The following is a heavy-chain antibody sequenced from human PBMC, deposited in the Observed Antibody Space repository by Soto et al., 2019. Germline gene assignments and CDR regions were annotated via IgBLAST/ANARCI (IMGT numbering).Heavy chain of an antibody. CDR3: AKDRMVRGEAYGAFDI. CDR2: ISGSGGST. D-gene: IGHD3-10*01. CDR1: GFTFSSYA. V-gene: IGHV3-23*01. J-gene: IGHJ3*02. Sequence: PGGSLRLSCAASGFTFSSYAMSWVRQAPGKGLEWVSAISGSGGSTYYADSVKGRFTISRDNSKNTLYLQMNSLRAEGTAVYYCAKDRMVRGEAYGAFDIWGQGTMVTVSS.